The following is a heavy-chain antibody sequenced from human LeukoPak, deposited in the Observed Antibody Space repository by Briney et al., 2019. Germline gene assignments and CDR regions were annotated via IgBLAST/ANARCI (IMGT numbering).Heavy chain of an antibody. V-gene: IGHV1-2*02. CDR3: ARICSGGSCYPFDY. CDR1: GYTFTGYY. CDR2: INPNSGGT. D-gene: IGHD2-15*01. Sequence: GASVKVSCKASGYTFTGYYMHWVRQSPGQGLEWMGWINPNSGGTNYAQKFQGRVTMTRDTSISTAYMELSRLRSDDTAVYYCARICSGGSCYPFDYWGQGTLVTVSS. J-gene: IGHJ4*02.